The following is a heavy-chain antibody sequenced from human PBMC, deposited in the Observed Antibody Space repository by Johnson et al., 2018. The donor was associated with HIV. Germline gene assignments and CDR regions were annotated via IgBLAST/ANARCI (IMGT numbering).Heavy chain of an antibody. D-gene: IGHD4-17*01. CDR3: ARDRFGDSDAFDI. CDR2: ISYDGSNK. V-gene: IGHV3-30*04. Sequence: QVQLVESGGGVVQPGRSLRLSCAASGFTFSSYAMHWVRQAPGKGLEWVAVISYDGSNKYYVASVKGRFTISRDNAKNSLYLQLNSLRADDTAVYFCARDRFGDSDAFDIWGQGTMVTVSS. J-gene: IGHJ3*02. CDR1: GFTFSSYA.